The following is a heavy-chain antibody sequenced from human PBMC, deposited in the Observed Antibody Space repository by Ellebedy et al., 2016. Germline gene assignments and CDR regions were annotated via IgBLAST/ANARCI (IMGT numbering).Heavy chain of an antibody. CDR2: IYYSGST. CDR1: GGSISSGGYY. J-gene: IGHJ6*02. CDR3: AREQVWGSYRCGMDV. D-gene: IGHD3-16*02. V-gene: IGHV4-31*03. Sequence: SETLSLXCTVSGGSISSGGYYWSWIRQHPGKGLEWIGYIYYSGSTYYNPSLKSRVTISVDTSKNQFSLKLSSVTAADTAVYYCAREQVWGSYRCGMDVWGQGTTVTVSS.